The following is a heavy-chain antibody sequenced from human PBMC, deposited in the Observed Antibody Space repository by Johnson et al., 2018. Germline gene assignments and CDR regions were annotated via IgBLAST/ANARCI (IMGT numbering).Heavy chain of an antibody. D-gene: IGHD3-16*01. J-gene: IGHJ6*03. CDR2: IRGSGGST. Sequence: VQLVQSGGGLVQPGGSLRLSCAASGFTFSSYAMSWVRQAPGKGLECVSVIRGSGGSTYYADSVKGRFTISRDNSKNTLYLQINSLRAEDTAVYYCSRAKRLGKLGYYYYYMDVWGKGTTVTVSS. V-gene: IGHV3-23*04. CDR1: GFTFSSYA. CDR3: SRAKRLGKLGYYYYYMDV.